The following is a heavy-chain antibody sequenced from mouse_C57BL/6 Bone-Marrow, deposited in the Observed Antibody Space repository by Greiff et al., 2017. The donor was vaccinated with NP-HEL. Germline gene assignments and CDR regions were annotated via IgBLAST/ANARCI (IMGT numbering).Heavy chain of an antibody. J-gene: IGHJ1*03. Sequence: EVQRVESGGDLVKPGGSLKLSCAASGFTFSSYGMSWVRQTPDKRLEWVATISSGGSYTYYPDSVKGRFTISRDNAKNTLYLQMSSLKSEDTAMYYCARGAGDWYFDVWGTGTTVTVSS. CDR2: ISSGGSYT. CDR3: ARGAGDWYFDV. V-gene: IGHV5-6*01. CDR1: GFTFSSYG.